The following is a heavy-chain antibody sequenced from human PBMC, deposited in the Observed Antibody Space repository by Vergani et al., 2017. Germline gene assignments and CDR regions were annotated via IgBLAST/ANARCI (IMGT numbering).Heavy chain of an antibody. V-gene: IGHV4-59*02. J-gene: IGHJ4*02. Sequence: QVKLQESGPGLVKPSETLSLTCTVSGASVNSYYWSWIRQPPWKGLEWMGYVSFRGDTLYDPSVKGRMTISLNTSSNQFSLYLTSVTAADTAVYYCARSRIYYGAGSPDYWGQGTLVTVSS. CDR1: GASVNSYY. CDR2: VSFRGDT. CDR3: ARSRIYYGAGSPDY. D-gene: IGHD3-10*01.